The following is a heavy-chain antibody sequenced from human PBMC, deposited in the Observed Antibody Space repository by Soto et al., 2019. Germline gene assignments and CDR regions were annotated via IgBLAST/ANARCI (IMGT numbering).Heavy chain of an antibody. CDR3: ARNLAPVLLWFGELLPYFDY. J-gene: IGHJ4*02. Sequence: GGSLRLSCAASGFTFSSHWMSWVRQAPGKGLEWVANINQDGSEKYYVDSVKGRFTISRDNAKNSLYLQMNSLRAEDTAVYYCARNLAPVLLWFGELLPYFDYWGQGTLVTVS. CDR1: GFTFSSHW. CDR2: INQDGSEK. V-gene: IGHV3-7*03. D-gene: IGHD3-10*01.